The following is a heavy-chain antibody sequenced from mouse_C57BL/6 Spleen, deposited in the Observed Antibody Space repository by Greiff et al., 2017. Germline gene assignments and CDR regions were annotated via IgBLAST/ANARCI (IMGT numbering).Heavy chain of an antibody. D-gene: IGHD2-3*01. CDR1: GYTFTSYW. V-gene: IGHV1-64*01. CDR2: IHPNSGST. CDR3: ARRFYDGSFAD. J-gene: IGHJ3*01. Sequence: QVQLQQPGAELVKPGASVKLSCKASGYTFTSYWMHWVKQRPGQGLEWIGMIHPNSGSTNYNEKFKSKATLTVDKSSSTAYMQLSSLTSEDSAVYYCARRFYDGSFADWGKGTLVTVSA.